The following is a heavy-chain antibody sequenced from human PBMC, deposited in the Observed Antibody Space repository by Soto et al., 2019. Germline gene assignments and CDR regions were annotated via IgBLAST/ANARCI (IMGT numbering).Heavy chain of an antibody. CDR2: IYYSGST. J-gene: IGHJ5*02. CDR3: ARDVGYCSGGSCGNWFDP. V-gene: IGHV4-59*01. CDR1: CGSISSYY. D-gene: IGHD2-15*01. Sequence: SETLSLTCTVSCGSISSYYWSWIRQPPGKGLEWIGYIYYSGSTNYNPSLKSRVTISVDTSKNQFSLKLSSVTAADTAVYYCARDVGYCSGGSCGNWFDPWGQGTLVTVSS.